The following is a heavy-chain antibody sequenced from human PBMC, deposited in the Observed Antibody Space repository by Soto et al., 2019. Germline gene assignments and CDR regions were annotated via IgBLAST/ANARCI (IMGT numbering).Heavy chain of an antibody. D-gene: IGHD4-17*01. V-gene: IGHV4-59*01. Sequence: SQTLSLTCTVSGGSISSYYWSWIRQPPGKGLEWIGYIYYSGSTNYNPSLKSRVTISVDTSKNQFSLKLSSVTAADTAVYYCARDLSYGDYGGFDPWGQGTLVTVSS. CDR1: GGSISSYY. CDR3: ARDLSYGDYGGFDP. CDR2: IYYSGST. J-gene: IGHJ5*02.